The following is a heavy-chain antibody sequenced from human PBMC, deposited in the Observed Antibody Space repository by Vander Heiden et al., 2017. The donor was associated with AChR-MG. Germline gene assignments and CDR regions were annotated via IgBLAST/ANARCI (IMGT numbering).Heavy chain of an antibody. V-gene: IGHV4-39*01. CDR3: ARQGDYSNYVDWFDP. D-gene: IGHD4-4*01. Sequence: QLQLQESGPGLVKPSETLSLTCTVSGGSISSSSYYWGWIRQPPGKGLEWIGSIYYSGSTYYNPSLKSRVTISVDTSKNQVSLKLSSVTAADTAVYYCARQGDYSNYVDWFDPWGQGTLVTVSS. CDR1: GGSISSSSYY. J-gene: IGHJ5*02. CDR2: IYYSGST.